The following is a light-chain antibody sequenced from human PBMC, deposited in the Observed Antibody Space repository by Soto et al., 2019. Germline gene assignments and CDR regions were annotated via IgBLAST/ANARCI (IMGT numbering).Light chain of an antibody. J-gene: IGKJ2*01. Sequence: EIVLTQSPATLSLSPGEGATLSCRASQSVSSYLAWYQQKPGQAPRLLIYDASNRATGIPARFSGSGSGTDFTLTISSLEPEDFAVYYCQQRSNWPPMYTLGQGTKVDIK. V-gene: IGKV3-11*01. CDR2: DAS. CDR3: QQRSNWPPMYT. CDR1: QSVSSY.